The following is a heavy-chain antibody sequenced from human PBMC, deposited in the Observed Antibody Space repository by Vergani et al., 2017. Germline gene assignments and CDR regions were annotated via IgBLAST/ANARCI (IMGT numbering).Heavy chain of an antibody. Sequence: EVQLMESGGGWAQPGGSLRLSCAASGFVFSESPIHWVRQAPGKGLEWISYISGSGHTKYYADSIKGRFTISRDNAKNSLYLQMNSLRAEDTAMYYCVRVHGTGNYMDVWGKGTTVTVSS. D-gene: IGHD3-10*01. CDR1: GFVFSESP. V-gene: IGHV3-48*04. CDR3: VRVHGTGNYMDV. J-gene: IGHJ6*03. CDR2: ISGSGHTK.